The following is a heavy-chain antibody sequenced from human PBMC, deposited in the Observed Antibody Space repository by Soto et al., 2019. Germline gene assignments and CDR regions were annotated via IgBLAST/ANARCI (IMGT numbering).Heavy chain of an antibody. J-gene: IGHJ1*01. V-gene: IGHV3-23*01. CDR2: ISVSGGTA. CDR1: GFTFRSYA. Sequence: EVQLLESGGDLVQPGGSLRLSCAASGFTFRSYAMTWVRQAPGKGLEWVSTISVSGGTAYYADSVKGRFTISRDNSKNTLYMQINSLRADDTAVYYCAKGESGIQHWGQGTLVSVSS. CDR3: AKGESGIQH.